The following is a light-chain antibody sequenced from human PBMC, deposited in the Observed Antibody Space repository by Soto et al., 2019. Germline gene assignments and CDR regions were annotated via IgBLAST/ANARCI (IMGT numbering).Light chain of an antibody. CDR2: GAS. J-gene: IGKJ5*01. V-gene: IGKV3-20*01. Sequence: EIVLTQSPGTLSLSPGERATLSCRASQSVSSNYLAWYRQKPGQAPSLLIYGASSRATGIPDRFSGSGSGTDFTLTISRLEPEDFGMYYCQQYGTSAPITFGQGTRVEIE. CDR3: QQYGTSAPIT. CDR1: QSVSSNY.